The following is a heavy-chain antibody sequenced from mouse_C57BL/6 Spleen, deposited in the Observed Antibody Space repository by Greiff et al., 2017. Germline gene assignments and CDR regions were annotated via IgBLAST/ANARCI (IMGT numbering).Heavy chain of an antibody. CDR2: FYPGSGSI. D-gene: IGHD1-1*01. V-gene: IGHV1-62-2*01. CDR1: GYTFTEYT. CDR3: ARHEEVYYYGSSRGYFDY. J-gene: IGHJ2*01. Sequence: VQLVESGAELVKPGASVKLSCKASGYTFTEYTIHWVKQRSGQGLEWIGWFYPGSGSIKYNEKFKDKATLTADKSSSTVYMELSRLTSEDSAVYFCARHEEVYYYGSSRGYFDYWGQGTTLTVSS.